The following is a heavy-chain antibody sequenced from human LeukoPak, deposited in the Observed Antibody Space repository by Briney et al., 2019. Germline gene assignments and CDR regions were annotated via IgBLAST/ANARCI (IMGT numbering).Heavy chain of an antibody. V-gene: IGHV4-59*08. CDR2: VSDIGSI. CDR1: GGSXXXYY. D-gene: IGHD2-8*02. CDR3: AGHHPRNTVDF. J-gene: IGHJ4*02. Sequence: GGSXXXYYWSWIRQPPGKGLEWIAYVSDIGSINYNPSLKSRVTISLDTSKNKFSLKLSSVTAADTAVYYCAGHHPRNTVDFWGQGTLVTVSS.